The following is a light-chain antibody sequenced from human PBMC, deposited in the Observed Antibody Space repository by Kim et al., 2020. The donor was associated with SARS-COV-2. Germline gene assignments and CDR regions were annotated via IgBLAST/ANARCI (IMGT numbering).Light chain of an antibody. V-gene: IGLV2-14*03. CDR2: DVS. Sequence: QSALTPPASVSGSPGQSITISCTGTSSDVGGYNYVSWYQQHPGKAPKLMIYDVSNRLSGVSNRFSGSKSGNTASLTISGLQTEDEADYYCSSYTTSSTRIFGGGTQLTVL. J-gene: IGLJ2*01. CDR1: SSDVGGYNY. CDR3: SSYTTSSTRI.